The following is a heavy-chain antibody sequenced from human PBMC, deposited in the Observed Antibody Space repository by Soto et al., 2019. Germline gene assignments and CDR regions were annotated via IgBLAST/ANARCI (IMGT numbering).Heavy chain of an antibody. CDR2: ISGSGGST. CDR1: GFTFSSYA. Sequence: GGSLRLSCAASGFTFSSYAMSWVRQAPGKGLEWVSAISGSGGSTYYADSVKGRFTISRDNSKNTLYLQMNSLRAEDTAVYYCAKDLEVRGVIIIDYWGQGTLVTVSS. V-gene: IGHV3-23*01. D-gene: IGHD3-10*01. J-gene: IGHJ4*02. CDR3: AKDLEVRGVIIIDY.